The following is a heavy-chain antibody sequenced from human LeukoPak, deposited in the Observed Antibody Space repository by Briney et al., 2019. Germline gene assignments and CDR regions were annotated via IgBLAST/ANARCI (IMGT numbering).Heavy chain of an antibody. CDR3: ARDSYSYGYGGFDY. Sequence: PSQTLSLTCTVSGGSISSGDRYWRWIRQSPGKGLEWIGYIYSTGNTYYNPSLKSRVIISADTSKNQFSLELNSVTAADTAVYYCARDSYSYGYGGFDYWGQGILVTVSS. CDR1: GGSISSGDRY. J-gene: IGHJ4*02. D-gene: IGHD5-18*01. V-gene: IGHV4-30-4*01. CDR2: IYSTGNT.